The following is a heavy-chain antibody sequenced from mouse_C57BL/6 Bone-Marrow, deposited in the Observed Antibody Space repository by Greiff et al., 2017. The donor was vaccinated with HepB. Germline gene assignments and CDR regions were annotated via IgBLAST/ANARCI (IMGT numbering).Heavy chain of an antibody. CDR1: GYTFTSYW. V-gene: IGHV1-55*01. CDR2: IYPGSGST. D-gene: IGHD1-1*01. J-gene: IGHJ4*01. Sequence: VQLQQPGAELVKPGASVKMSCKASGYTFTSYWITWVKQRPGQGLEWIGDIYPGSGSTNYNEKFKSKATLTVDTSSSTAYMQLSSLTSEDSAVYYGARGYYGSRVGYYAMDYWGQGTSVTVSS. CDR3: ARGYYGSRVGYYAMDY.